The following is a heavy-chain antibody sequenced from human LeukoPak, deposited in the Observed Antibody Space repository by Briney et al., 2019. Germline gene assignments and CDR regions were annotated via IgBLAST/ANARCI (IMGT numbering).Heavy chain of an antibody. CDR1: GGSISSSTYS. V-gene: IGHV4-30-4*07. CDR3: ARDLIVPVGLTGSGSYSTDY. D-gene: IGHD3-10*01. CDR2: IYYSGTT. Sequence: SETLSLTCAVSGGSISSSTYSWSWIRQPPGKGLEWIGYIYYSGTTYYNPSLKSRVTISVDTSKNQFSLKLSSVTAADTAVYYCARDLIVPVGLTGSGSYSTDYWGQGTLVTVSS. J-gene: IGHJ4*02.